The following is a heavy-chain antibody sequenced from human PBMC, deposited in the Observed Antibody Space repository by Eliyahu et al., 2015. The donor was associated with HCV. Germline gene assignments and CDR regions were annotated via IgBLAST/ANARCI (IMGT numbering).Heavy chain of an antibody. Sequence: EVQLVESGGGLVKPGGSLRLSCAASGFXFSSYSRNWVRQAPGKGLEWVSSISSSSSYIYYADSVKGRFTISRDNAKNSLYLQMNSLRAEDTAVYYCARGVRGLVRSYEANGMDVWGQGTTVTVSS. J-gene: IGHJ6*02. CDR2: ISSSSSYI. V-gene: IGHV3-21*01. CDR3: ARGVRGLVRSYEANGMDV. CDR1: GFXFSSYS. D-gene: IGHD6-19*01.